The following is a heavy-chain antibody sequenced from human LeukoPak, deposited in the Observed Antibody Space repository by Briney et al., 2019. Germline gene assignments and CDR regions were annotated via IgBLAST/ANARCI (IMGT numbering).Heavy chain of an antibody. CDR2: IKQDGSQE. J-gene: IGHJ4*02. V-gene: IGHV3-7*01. D-gene: IGHD3-3*01. CDR3: ARGVPYDSWSGPHYSDY. CDR1: RFTLSTYW. Sequence: LPGGSLRLSCAASRFTLSTYWMSWVRQAPGKGPEWVAHIKQDGSQEYYVDSVKGRFTISRDSAKNSLYLQMNSLRAEDTAVYYCARGVPYDSWSGPHYSDYWGQGTLVTVSS.